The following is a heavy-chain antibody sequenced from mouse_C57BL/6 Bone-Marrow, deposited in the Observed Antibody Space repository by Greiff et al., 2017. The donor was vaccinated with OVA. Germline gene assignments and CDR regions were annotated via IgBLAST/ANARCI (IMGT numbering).Heavy chain of an antibody. V-gene: IGHV5-6*01. CDR3: ARHDDGYYVRYAMDY. D-gene: IGHD2-3*01. Sequence: EVKLVESGGDLVKPGGSLKLSCAASGFTFSSYGMSWVRQTPDKRLEWVATISSGGSYTSYPDSVKGRFTISRDNAKNTLYLQMSSLKSEDTAMYYCARHDDGYYVRYAMDYWGQGTSVTVSS. CDR1: GFTFSSYG. CDR2: ISSGGSYT. J-gene: IGHJ4*01.